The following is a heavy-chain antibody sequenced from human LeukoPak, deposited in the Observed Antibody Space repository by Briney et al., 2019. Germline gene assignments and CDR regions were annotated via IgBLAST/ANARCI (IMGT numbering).Heavy chain of an antibody. CDR1: GFTFSSYW. CDR2: INSDGSNT. CDR3: ARDRITQTLATSNDY. V-gene: IGHV3-74*01. J-gene: IGHJ4*02. D-gene: IGHD1-14*01. Sequence: GGSLRLSCAASGFTFSSYWMHWVRQAPGEGLVWVSRINSDGSNTIYPDSVKGRFTISRDNSKNTLFLQMNSLRVEDTAVYYCARDRITQTLATSNDYWGQGTLVTVSS.